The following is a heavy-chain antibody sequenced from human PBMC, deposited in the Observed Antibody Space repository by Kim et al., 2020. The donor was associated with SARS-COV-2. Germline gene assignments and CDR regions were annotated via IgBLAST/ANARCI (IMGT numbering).Heavy chain of an antibody. J-gene: IGHJ3*01. CDR2: ISLSGSET. V-gene: IGHV3-23*01. CDR3: ARWGAARDNAFDS. D-gene: IGHD3-16*01. Sequence: GGSLRLSCAASGFTFIKHAMSWVRQAPGKGLDWVASISLSGSETYYADSVKGRFTISRDNSRNTLYLQVNNLRAEDTAVYYCARWGAARDNAFDSWGQGTLVTVSS. CDR1: GFTFIKHA.